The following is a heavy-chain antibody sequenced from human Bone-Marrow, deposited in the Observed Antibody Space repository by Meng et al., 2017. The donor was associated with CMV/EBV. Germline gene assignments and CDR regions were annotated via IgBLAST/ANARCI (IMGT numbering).Heavy chain of an antibody. Sequence: GESLKISCQGSGYSFSTYWIGWVRQMPGKGLEWMGIIYPGDSDTRYSPSFQGQVTISADRSISTAYLQWSSLKASDTAIYYCARRDIKSSNPGYFAFWGQGPLVTVSS. D-gene: IGHD2-15*01. V-gene: IGHV5-51*01. CDR1: GYSFSTYW. CDR2: IYPGDSDT. CDR3: ARRDIKSSNPGYFAF. J-gene: IGHJ4*02.